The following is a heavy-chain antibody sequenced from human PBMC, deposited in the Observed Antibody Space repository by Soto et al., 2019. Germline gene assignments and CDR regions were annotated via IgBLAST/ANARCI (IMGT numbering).Heavy chain of an antibody. CDR3: ARDSGAKVSGLYGY. V-gene: IGHV3-33*01. CDR2: IWYDGSNK. CDR1: GFTFSSYG. Sequence: GGSLRLSCAASGFTFSSYGMHWVRQAPGKGLEWVAVIWYDGSNKYYADSVKGRFTISRDNSKNTLYLQMNSLRAEDTAVYYCARDSGAKVSGLYGYWGQGTLVTVSS. J-gene: IGHJ4*02. D-gene: IGHD1-26*01.